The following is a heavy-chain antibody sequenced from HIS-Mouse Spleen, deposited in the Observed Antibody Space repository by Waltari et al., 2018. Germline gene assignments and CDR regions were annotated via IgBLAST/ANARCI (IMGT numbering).Heavy chain of an antibody. J-gene: IGHJ4*02. V-gene: IGHV3-30-3*01. D-gene: IGHD1-7*01. Sequence: QVQLVESGGGVVQPGRSLRLSCAASGFTFSSYAMHWVRQAPGKGLEWVAVISYDGSNKYYADSVKGRFTISRDNSKNTLYLQMNSLRAEDTAVYYCARDLVSGTMDYWGQGTLVTVSS. CDR3: ARDLVSGTMDY. CDR2: ISYDGSNK. CDR1: GFTFSSYA.